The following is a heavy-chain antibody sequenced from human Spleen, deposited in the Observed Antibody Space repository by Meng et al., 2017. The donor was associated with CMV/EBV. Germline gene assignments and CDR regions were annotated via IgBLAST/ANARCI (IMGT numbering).Heavy chain of an antibody. CDR3: AREIARGSYSSGWSGAFDI. D-gene: IGHD6-19*01. Sequence: GESLKISCAASGFIFSDYYMSWIRQAPGKGLEWVSYISSSGSTVDYADSVKGRFTISRDNAKNSLYLQMNSLRAEDTAVYYCAREIARGSYSSGWSGAFDIWGQGTMVTVSS. V-gene: IGHV3-11*01. CDR2: ISSSGSTV. J-gene: IGHJ3*02. CDR1: GFIFSDYY.